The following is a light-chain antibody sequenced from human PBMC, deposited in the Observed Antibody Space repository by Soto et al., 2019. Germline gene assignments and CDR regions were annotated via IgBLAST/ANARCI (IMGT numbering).Light chain of an antibody. J-gene: IGKJ1*01. CDR2: GAS. CDR1: QSVSSSF. CDR3: QQYGSSPWT. V-gene: IGKV3-20*01. Sequence: EMVLTQSPGTLSLSPGERATLSCRASQSVSSSFLAWYQQKPGQAPRLLIYGASIRATGIPDRFSGSGSGTDFPLTISRVEPEVFAVYYCQQYGSSPWTFGQGTKVELK.